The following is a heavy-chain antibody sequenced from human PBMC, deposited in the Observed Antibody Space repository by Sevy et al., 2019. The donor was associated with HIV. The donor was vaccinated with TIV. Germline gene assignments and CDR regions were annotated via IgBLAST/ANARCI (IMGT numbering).Heavy chain of an antibody. CDR2: IKEDGSEK. V-gene: IGHV3-7*03. CDR3: AKDVY. CDR1: GFTFSTHW. J-gene: IGHJ4*02. Sequence: GGSLRLSCAASGFTFSTHWMSWVRQAPGKGLEWVANIKEDGSEKYYVDSVKGRSTISRDNAKNSLFLQMNSLRAEDTAVYYCAKDVYWGQGTLVTVSS.